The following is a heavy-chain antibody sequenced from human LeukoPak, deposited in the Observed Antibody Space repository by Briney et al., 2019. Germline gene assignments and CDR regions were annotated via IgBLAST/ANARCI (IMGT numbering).Heavy chain of an antibody. D-gene: IGHD1-1*01. V-gene: IGHV1-2*02. Sequence: ALLKVSCKAFGYTIIGYYIHWVRQAPGQGREWMGWINPNNGGKNSAQKFQGRVTMTRDTSIGTAYMELNRLTYDDTAVYYCGRDRHWNQGNFDYWGQGTLVTVSS. CDR2: INPNNGGK. J-gene: IGHJ4*02. CDR1: GYTIIGYY. CDR3: GRDRHWNQGNFDY.